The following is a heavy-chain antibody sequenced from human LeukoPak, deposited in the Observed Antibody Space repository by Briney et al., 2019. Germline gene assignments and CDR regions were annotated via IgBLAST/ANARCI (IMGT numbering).Heavy chain of an antibody. Sequence: GASVKVSCKASGYTFTGYYMHWVRQAPGQGLEWMGWINPNSGGTNYAQKFQGRVTMTRDTSISTAYMELSRLRSDDTAVYYCATFCSGGSCYSGPFDYWGQGTLVTVSS. CDR2: INPNSGGT. J-gene: IGHJ4*02. D-gene: IGHD2-15*01. CDR1: GYTFTGYY. V-gene: IGHV1-2*02. CDR3: ATFCSGGSCYSGPFDY.